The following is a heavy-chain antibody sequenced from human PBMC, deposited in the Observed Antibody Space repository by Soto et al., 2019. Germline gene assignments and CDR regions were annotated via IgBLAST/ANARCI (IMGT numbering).Heavy chain of an antibody. Sequence: ESGGGVVQPGRSLRLSCAASGFTFSSYAMHWVRQAPGKGLEWVAVISYDGSNKYYADSVKGRFTISRDNFKNTLYLQMNSLRAEDTAVYYCASWSLIAVSAGIDYWGQGTLVTVSS. CDR1: GFTFSSYA. CDR3: ASWSLIAVSAGIDY. CDR2: ISYDGSNK. D-gene: IGHD6-19*01. V-gene: IGHV3-30-3*01. J-gene: IGHJ4*02.